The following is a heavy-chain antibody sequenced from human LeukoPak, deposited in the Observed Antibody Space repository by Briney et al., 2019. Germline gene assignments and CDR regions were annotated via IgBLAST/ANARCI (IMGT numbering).Heavy chain of an antibody. CDR2: IYYSEST. J-gene: IGHJ4*02. CDR1: GGSISSGGYS. CDR3: ARVGDYDFWSGYPPGDSRQYFDY. V-gene: IGHV4-31*03. Sequence: PSETLSLTCTVSGGSISSGGYSWSWIRQHPGKGLEWIGYIYYSESTYYNPSLKSRVTISVDTSKNQFSLKLSSVTAADTAVYYCARVGDYDFWSGYPPGDSRQYFDYWGQGTLVTVSS. D-gene: IGHD3-3*01.